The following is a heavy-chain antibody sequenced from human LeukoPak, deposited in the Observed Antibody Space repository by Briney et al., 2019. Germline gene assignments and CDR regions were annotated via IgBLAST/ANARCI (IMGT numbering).Heavy chain of an antibody. D-gene: IGHD4-11*01. CDR3: ASGADYSNYYFNY. CDR1: GGSISSGGYY. CDR2: IYHSGST. Sequence: SETLSLTCTVSGGSISSGGYYWSWLRQPPGKGLEWIGYIYHSGSTYYNPSLRSRVTISVDTSMNQFSLKLSSVTAADTALYYCASGADYSNYYFNYWGQGSLVTVSS. J-gene: IGHJ4*02. V-gene: IGHV4-30-2*02.